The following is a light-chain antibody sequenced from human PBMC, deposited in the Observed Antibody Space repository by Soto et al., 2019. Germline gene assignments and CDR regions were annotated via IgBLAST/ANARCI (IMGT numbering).Light chain of an antibody. V-gene: IGKV3-20*01. CDR3: QQHDSSPGT. CDR2: SAS. J-gene: IGKJ1*01. CDR1: QNLSHNR. Sequence: EIVLTQSPGTLSLSPGQRATLSCRASQNLSHNRLAWYQQKPGQAPRLLIYSASSRTGGTPDRFSGSGTGTDFTLTISGLEHEDFAVYYCQQHDSSPGTFGQGTKVEIK.